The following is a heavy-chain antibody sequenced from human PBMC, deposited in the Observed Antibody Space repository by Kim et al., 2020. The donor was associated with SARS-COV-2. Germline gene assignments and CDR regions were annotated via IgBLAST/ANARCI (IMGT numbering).Heavy chain of an antibody. CDR2: ISYDGSNK. CDR3: AKDRPMTTVVKEAGY. J-gene: IGHJ4*02. CDR1: GFTFSSYG. Sequence: GGSLRLSCAASGFTFSSYGMHWVRQAPGKGLEWVAVISYDGSNKYYADSVKGRFTISRDNSKNTLYLQMNSLRAEDTAVYYCAKDRPMTTVVKEAGYWGQGTLVTVSS. D-gene: IGHD4-17*01. V-gene: IGHV3-30*18.